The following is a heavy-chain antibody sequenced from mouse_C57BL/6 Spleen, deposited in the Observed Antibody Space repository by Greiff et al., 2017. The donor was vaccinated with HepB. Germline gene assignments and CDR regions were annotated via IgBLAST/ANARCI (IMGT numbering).Heavy chain of an antibody. D-gene: IGHD2-5*01. J-gene: IGHJ3*01. CDR2: IWWDDDK. CDR3: ARIAMNSNYAWFAY. CDR1: GFSLSTFGMG. Sequence: QVQLKQSGPGILQPSQTLSLTCSFSGFSLSTFGMGVGWIRQPSGKGLEWLAHIWWDDDKYYNPALKSRLTISKDTSKNQVFLKIANVDTADTATYYCARIAMNSNYAWFAYWGQGTLVTVSA. V-gene: IGHV8-8*01.